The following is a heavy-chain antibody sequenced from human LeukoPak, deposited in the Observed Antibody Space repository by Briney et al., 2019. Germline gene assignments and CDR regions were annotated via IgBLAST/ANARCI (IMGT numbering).Heavy chain of an antibody. V-gene: IGHV4-59*01. CDR1: GGSISSYY. J-gene: IGHJ4*02. CDR2: IYYSGST. CDR3: ARGYYDFWSGNYFDY. Sequence: SETLSLTCTVSGGSISSYYWSWIRQPPGKGLEWIGYIYYSGSTNYNPSLKSRVTISVDTSKNQFSLKLSSVTAADTAVYYCARGYYDFWSGNYFDYWGQGTLVTVSS. D-gene: IGHD3-3*01.